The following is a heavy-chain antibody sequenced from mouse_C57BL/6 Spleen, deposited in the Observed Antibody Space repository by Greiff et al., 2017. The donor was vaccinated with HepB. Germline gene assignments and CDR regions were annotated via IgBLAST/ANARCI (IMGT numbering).Heavy chain of an antibody. D-gene: IGHD1-1*01. J-gene: IGHJ4*01. CDR1: GFNIKDDY. Sequence: VQLKQSGAELVRPGASVKLSCTASGFNIKDDYMHWVKQRPEQGLEWIGWIDPENGDTEYASKFQGKATITADTSSNTAYLQLSSLTSEDTAVYYCTSLLRSMDYWGQGTSVTVSS. V-gene: IGHV14-4*01. CDR2: IDPENGDT. CDR3: TSLLRSMDY.